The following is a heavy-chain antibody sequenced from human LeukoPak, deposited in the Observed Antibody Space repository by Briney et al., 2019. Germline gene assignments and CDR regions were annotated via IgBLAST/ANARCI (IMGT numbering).Heavy chain of an antibody. Sequence: ASVKVSCKASGYTFTGYYMHWVRQAPGQGLVWMGWINPNSGGTNYAQKFQGRVTMTRDASISTAYMELSRLRSDDTAVYYCARDHGMTTVTAFDYWGQGTLVTVSS. V-gene: IGHV1-2*02. CDR2: INPNSGGT. D-gene: IGHD4-17*01. CDR1: GYTFTGYY. CDR3: ARDHGMTTVTAFDY. J-gene: IGHJ4*02.